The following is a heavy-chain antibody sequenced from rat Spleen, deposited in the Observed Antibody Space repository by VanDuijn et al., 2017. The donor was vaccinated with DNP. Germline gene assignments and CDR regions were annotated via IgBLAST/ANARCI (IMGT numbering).Heavy chain of an antibody. J-gene: IGHJ3*01. CDR1: GFTFNNYW. CDR3: TRVHYDGTVMSNEGFAY. V-gene: IGHV5-31*01. CDR2: ISYDGSST. Sequence: EVQLVESGGGLVQPGRSLKLSCVASGFTFNNYWMTWIRQAPGKGLEWVASISYDGSSTYYRDSVKGRFTISRDNAKSTLYLQMSSLRSEDTATYYCTRVHYDGTVMSNEGFAYWGQGTLVTVSS. D-gene: IGHD1-12*02.